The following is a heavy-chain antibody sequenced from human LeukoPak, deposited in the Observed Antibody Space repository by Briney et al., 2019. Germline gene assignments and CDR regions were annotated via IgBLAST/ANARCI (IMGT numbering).Heavy chain of an antibody. J-gene: IGHJ4*02. D-gene: IGHD1-26*01. CDR3: TRDNKAVGATPYYFDY. V-gene: IGHV3-49*03. CDR1: GLTFGDYA. CDR2: IRSKAYGGTT. Sequence: GGSLRLSCTASGLTFGDYAMSWFRQAPGKGLEWVGFIRSKAYGGTTEYAASVKGRFTISRDDSKSIAYLQMNSLKTEDTVVYYCTRDNKAVGATPYYFDYWGQGTLVTVSS.